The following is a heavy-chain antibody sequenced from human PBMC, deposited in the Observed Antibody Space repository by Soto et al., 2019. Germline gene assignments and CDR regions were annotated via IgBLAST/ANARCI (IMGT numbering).Heavy chain of an antibody. CDR3: AKSSYDFWSGYYTDFDY. CDR2: ISGSGGST. D-gene: IGHD3-3*01. CDR1: GFTFSSYA. Sequence: GGSLRLSCAASGFTFSSYAMSWVRQAPGKGLEWVSAISGSGGSTYYADSVKGRFTISRDNSKNTLYLQMNSLRAEDTAVYYCAKSSYDFWSGYYTDFDYWGQGTLVTVSS. V-gene: IGHV3-23*01. J-gene: IGHJ4*02.